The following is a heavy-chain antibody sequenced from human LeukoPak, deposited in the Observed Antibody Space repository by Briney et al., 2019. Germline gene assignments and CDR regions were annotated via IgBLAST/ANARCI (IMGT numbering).Heavy chain of an antibody. CDR2: IYTSGST. D-gene: IGHD3/OR15-3a*01. CDR1: GGSISSGSYY. V-gene: IGHV4-61*02. CDR3: ARDWVRTGDNWFDP. J-gene: IGHJ5*02. Sequence: SQTLSLTCTVSGGSISSGSYYWSWIRQPAGKGLEWIGRIYTSGSTNYNPSRKSRVTISVDTSKNQFSLKLSSVTAADTAVYYCARDWVRTGDNWFDPWGQGTLVTVSS.